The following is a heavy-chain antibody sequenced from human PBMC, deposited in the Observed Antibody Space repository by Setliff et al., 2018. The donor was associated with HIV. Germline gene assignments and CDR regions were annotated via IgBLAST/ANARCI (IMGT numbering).Heavy chain of an antibody. V-gene: IGHV4-34*01. CDR3: VRQHGDYAFGS. CDR2: INYSGDT. CDR1: GGSFPAYY. Sequence: PSETLSLTCAVYGGSFPAYYWNWVRQPPGKGLEWIGEINYSGDTTYNPSLKSRVNIFIDTSKKQFSLKVASVTAADTAVYYCVRQHGDYAFGSWGQGTLVTSPQ. D-gene: IGHD4-17*01. J-gene: IGHJ5*01.